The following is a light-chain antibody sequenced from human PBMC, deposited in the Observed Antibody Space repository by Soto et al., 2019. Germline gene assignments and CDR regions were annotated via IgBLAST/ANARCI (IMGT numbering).Light chain of an antibody. J-gene: IGLJ2*01. CDR2: DVS. V-gene: IGLV2-14*01. CDR1: SSDVGGYNY. Sequence: QSALTQPASVSGSPGQSITISCTGTSSDVGGYNYVSWYQQHPGKAPKLMIYDVSNRPSGVSNRFSGSKSGNTASLTISGLHAEDEADYYCSSSSSTYVVFGGGTKLTVL. CDR3: SSSSSTYVV.